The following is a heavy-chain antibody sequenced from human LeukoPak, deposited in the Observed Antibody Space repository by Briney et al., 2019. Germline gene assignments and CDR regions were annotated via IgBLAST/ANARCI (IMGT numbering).Heavy chain of an antibody. D-gene: IGHD3-3*01. J-gene: IGHJ3*02. V-gene: IGHV3-23*01. CDR1: GFTFSSYA. CDR3: AKDIHDFWSGYYYIGMPDFAFDI. CDR2: ISGSGGST. Sequence: GGSLRLSCAASGFTFSSYAMSWVRQAPGKGLEWVSAISGSGGSTYYADSVKGRFTISRDNSKSTLYLQMNSLRAEDTAVYYCAKDIHDFWSGYYYIGMPDFAFDIWGQGTMVTVSS.